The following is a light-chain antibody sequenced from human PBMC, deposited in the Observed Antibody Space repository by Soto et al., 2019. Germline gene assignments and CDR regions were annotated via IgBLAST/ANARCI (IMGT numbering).Light chain of an antibody. J-gene: IGKJ4*01. V-gene: IGKV3-11*01. CDR3: QQRSNWPRGT. CDR1: QSVSSY. Sequence: EIVLTQSPATLSLSPGERATLSCRASQSVSSYLAWYQQKPGQAPRLLIYDASNRATGIPARFSGSGSGTDFPLTISSLEPEAFAVYYCQQRSNWPRGTFGGGTKVEIK. CDR2: DAS.